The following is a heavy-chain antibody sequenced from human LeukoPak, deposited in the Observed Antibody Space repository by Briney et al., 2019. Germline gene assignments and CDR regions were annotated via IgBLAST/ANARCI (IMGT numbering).Heavy chain of an antibody. V-gene: IGHV1-69*06. D-gene: IGHD1-26*01. CDR1: GGTFSSYA. CDR2: IIPIFGTA. CDR3: AREGWELLRLLRPFQNWFDP. J-gene: IGHJ5*02. Sequence: ASVKVSCKASGGTFSSYAISWVRQAPGQGLEWMGGIIPIFGTANYAQKFQGRVTITADKSTSTAYMELSSLRSEDTAVYYCAREGWELLRLLRPFQNWFDPWGQGTLVTVSS.